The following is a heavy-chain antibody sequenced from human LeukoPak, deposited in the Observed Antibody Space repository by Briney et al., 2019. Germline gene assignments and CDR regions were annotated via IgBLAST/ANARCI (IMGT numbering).Heavy chain of an antibody. Sequence: SETLSLTCTVSGGSISSSSYYWGWIRQPPGKGLEWIGSIYYSGSTYYNPSLKSRVTISLDTSKSQFSLKLRSVTAADTAVYYCARRVLYYGSGSPMDWGQGTLVTVSS. D-gene: IGHD3-10*01. CDR3: ARRVLYYGSGSPMD. CDR1: GGSISSSSYY. CDR2: IYYSGST. J-gene: IGHJ4*02. V-gene: IGHV4-39*01.